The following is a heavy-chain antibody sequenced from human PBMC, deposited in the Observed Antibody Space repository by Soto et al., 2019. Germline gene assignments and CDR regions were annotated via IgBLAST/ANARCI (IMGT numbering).Heavy chain of an antibody. V-gene: IGHV3-23*01. J-gene: IGHJ4*02. Sequence: EVQLLESGGGLVQPGGSLRLSCAASGFTFSSYAMRWVRQAPGKGLEWVSAISGSGGSTYYADSVKGRFTLSRDNSQNTLYLQMNRLRAEDTAVYYCARRGSGSSYDYWGQGALVTVSS. D-gene: IGHD1-26*01. CDR3: ARRGSGSSYDY. CDR2: ISGSGGST. CDR1: GFTFSSYA.